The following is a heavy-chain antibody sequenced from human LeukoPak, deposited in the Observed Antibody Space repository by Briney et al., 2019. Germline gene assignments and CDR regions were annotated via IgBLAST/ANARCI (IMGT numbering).Heavy chain of an antibody. Sequence: ASVKVSCKPSGYTFTDYYLHWVRQAPGQRLEWMGWINPNSGATKYAQNFQGRVTMTRDTSISTAYMELSRLRSDDTAVYYCARGEYVISGYRNDAFDFWDQGTMVTVSS. CDR2: INPNSGAT. CDR1: GYTFTDYY. V-gene: IGHV1-2*02. D-gene: IGHD3-22*01. J-gene: IGHJ3*01. CDR3: ARGEYVISGYRNDAFDF.